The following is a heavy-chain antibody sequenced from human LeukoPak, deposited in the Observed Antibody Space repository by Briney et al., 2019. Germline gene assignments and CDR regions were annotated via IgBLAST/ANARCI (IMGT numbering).Heavy chain of an antibody. CDR1: GYSFTSYW. D-gene: IGHD2-21*02. Sequence: GESLKISCKGSGYSFTSYWIGWVRQMPGKGLEWRGIIYPGDSDTRYSPSFQGQVTISADKSISTAFLQWSSLKASDTAMYYCASPVAYCGGDCYSLDAFDIWGQGTMVTVSS. J-gene: IGHJ3*02. CDR3: ASPVAYCGGDCYSLDAFDI. V-gene: IGHV5-51*01. CDR2: IYPGDSDT.